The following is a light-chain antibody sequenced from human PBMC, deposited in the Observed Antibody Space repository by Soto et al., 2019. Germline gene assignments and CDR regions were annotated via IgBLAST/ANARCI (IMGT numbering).Light chain of an antibody. CDR1: QSVSNNY. J-gene: IGKJ1*01. CDR2: GAS. V-gene: IGKV3-20*01. Sequence: IVLTQSPGTLSLSPGERATLSCRAIQSVSNNYLAWYQKKPVQAPSLLISGASNRATGLPDSFSGSGSGTDSTLTISRLAPDDFAVYYRQQYGTSGTFGQGT. CDR3: QQYGTSGT.